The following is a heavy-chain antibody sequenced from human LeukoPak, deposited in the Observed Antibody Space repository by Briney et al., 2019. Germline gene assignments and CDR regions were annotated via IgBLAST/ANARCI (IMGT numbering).Heavy chain of an antibody. J-gene: IGHJ4*01. D-gene: IGHD3-10*01. CDR1: GFTFSSHA. CDR3: RRSSNYGPSGDLAY. V-gene: IGHV3-23*01. Sequence: GGSLRLSCAACGFTFSSHAMNGVRRAPGKGLEWVSAISGSGASTYYADSVKGRFSISTDNSENTLYLQMTSLRAEDTAVYYCRRSSNYGPSGDLAYGGHGPLVTVSS. CDR2: ISGSGAST.